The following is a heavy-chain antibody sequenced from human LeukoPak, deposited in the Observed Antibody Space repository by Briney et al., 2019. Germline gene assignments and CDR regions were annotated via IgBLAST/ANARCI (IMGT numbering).Heavy chain of an antibody. J-gene: IGHJ4*02. Sequence: ASVKVSCKASGYTCTSYAMNWVRQAPGQGLEWMGWINTNTGNPTYAQGFTGRFVFSLDTSVSTAYLQISSLQAEDTAVYYCARDGSRDGYNVDYWGQGTLVTVSS. D-gene: IGHD5-24*01. V-gene: IGHV7-4-1*02. CDR2: INTNTGNP. CDR1: GYTCTSYA. CDR3: ARDGSRDGYNVDY.